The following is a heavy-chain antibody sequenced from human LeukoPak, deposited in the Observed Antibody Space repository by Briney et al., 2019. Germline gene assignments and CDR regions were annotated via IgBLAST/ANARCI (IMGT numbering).Heavy chain of an antibody. Sequence: GGSLRNSCAVSGFTVSSNYMNWVRQAPGKGLEWVSIIYSGGNTYYADSVKGRFTISRDNSKNTLYIQMNSLRVEDTAVYYCARHDGGFGPFDYWGQGTPVTVSS. V-gene: IGHV3-53*01. D-gene: IGHD4-23*01. CDR2: IYSGGNT. CDR3: ARHDGGFGPFDY. CDR1: GFTVSSNY. J-gene: IGHJ4*02.